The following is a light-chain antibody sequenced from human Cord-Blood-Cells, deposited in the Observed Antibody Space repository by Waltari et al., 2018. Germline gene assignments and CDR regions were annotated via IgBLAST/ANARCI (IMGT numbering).Light chain of an antibody. Sequence: QAVLPQPPPAARAPRHRATIPRPGTRPNIAAGSHGPLYQQLPATAPNHHIYRVGNRTSVVPARFSGSKSGPSASLALTRLRAEAEADYYCQSYHSCLSGVVFGGGTKLTVL. CDR2: RVG. V-gene: IGLV1-40*01. J-gene: IGLJ2*01. CDR1: RPNIAAGSH. CDR3: QSYHSCLSGVV.